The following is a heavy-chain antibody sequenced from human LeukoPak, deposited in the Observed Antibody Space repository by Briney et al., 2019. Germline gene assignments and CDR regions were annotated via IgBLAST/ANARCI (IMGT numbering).Heavy chain of an antibody. V-gene: IGHV3-21*01. CDR3: AREGVAATQDY. J-gene: IGHJ4*02. Sequence: GGSLRLSCAASGFTLSYFGMNWVRQAPGKGLEWVSSISRTSTYIYYADSVKGRFTISRDNAKNSLYLQMNSLRAEDTAVYYCAREGVAATQDYWGQGTLVTVSS. D-gene: IGHD2-15*01. CDR2: ISRTSTYI. CDR1: GFTLSYFG.